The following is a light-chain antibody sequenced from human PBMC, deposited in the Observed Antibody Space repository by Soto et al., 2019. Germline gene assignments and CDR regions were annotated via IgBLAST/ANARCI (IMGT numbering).Light chain of an antibody. CDR3: SAYPSSSPPYG. Sequence: QSALTQPASVSGSPGQSITISCTGTSSDVGGYNYVSWYQQHPVKAPKLMIYDVTNRPSGVSDRFSGSKSGNTASLNISGLQAEDEADYYCSAYPSSSPPYGFGTGTKVTVL. V-gene: IGLV2-14*01. CDR1: SSDVGGYNY. CDR2: DVT. J-gene: IGLJ1*01.